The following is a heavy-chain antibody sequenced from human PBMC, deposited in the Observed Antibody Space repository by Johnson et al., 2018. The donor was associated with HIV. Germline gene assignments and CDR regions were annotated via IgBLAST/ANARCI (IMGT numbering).Heavy chain of an antibody. Sequence: VQLVESGGGLIQPGGSLRLSCAASGFIVSTNYMNWVRQAPGKGLEWVSLIYSDGSTYFADSVKGRFTISRDNSKNTIYLQMNSLRAEDTAEYYCARDAFDLWGQGTMVTVSS. V-gene: IGHV3-53*01. CDR1: GFIVSTNY. CDR3: ARDAFDL. CDR2: IYSDGST. J-gene: IGHJ3*01.